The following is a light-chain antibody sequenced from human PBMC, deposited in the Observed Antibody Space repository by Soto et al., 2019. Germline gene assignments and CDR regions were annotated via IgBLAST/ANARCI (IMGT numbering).Light chain of an antibody. Sequence: EVVLTQSPGTLSLSPGESATLSCRTSQSISNSHLAWYQQKPGQAPRLLIHDASRRATGIPDRFSGSGSGTDFTLNITRLEPEDFAVYYCQQYVNSFSYSFGQGTKLEIK. CDR1: QSISNSH. CDR2: DAS. J-gene: IGKJ2*03. CDR3: QQYVNSFSYS. V-gene: IGKV3-20*01.